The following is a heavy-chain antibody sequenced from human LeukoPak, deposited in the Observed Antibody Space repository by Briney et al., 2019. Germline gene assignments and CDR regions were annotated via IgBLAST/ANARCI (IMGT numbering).Heavy chain of an antibody. D-gene: IGHD5-12*01. Sequence: SEALSLTCAVYGGSLSGYFWSWIRQPPGKGLEWIGEINHSGSTNYNPSLKSRVTISVDTSKNQFSLKLSSVTAADTAVYYCARNRGYSGHKPWGQGTLVTVSS. CDR1: GGSLSGYF. V-gene: IGHV4-34*01. CDR2: INHSGST. J-gene: IGHJ4*02. CDR3: ARNRGYSGHKP.